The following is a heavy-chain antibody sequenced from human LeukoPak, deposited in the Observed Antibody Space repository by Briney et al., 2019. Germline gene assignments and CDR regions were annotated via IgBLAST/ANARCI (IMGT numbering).Heavy chain of an antibody. D-gene: IGHD3-10*01. CDR2: ISGSAGST. J-gene: IGHJ4*02. Sequence: GGSLRLSCAASGFSFSSYAMNWVRQAPGKGLEWVASISGSAGSTYYADSVKGRFTISRDNSKNTLYLEMNSLRAEDTAVYYCAKDIGSYYDYWGQGILVTVSS. V-gene: IGHV3-23*01. CDR3: AKDIGSYYDY. CDR1: GFSFSSYA.